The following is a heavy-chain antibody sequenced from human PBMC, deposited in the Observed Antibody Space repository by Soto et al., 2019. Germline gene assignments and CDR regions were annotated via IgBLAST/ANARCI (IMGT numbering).Heavy chain of an antibody. CDR2: IWYNGINQ. CDR3: ARARYGSSEPFDY. J-gene: IGHJ4*02. D-gene: IGHD6-19*01. CDR1: GFTFSTYS. Sequence: QVQLVESGGGVVQPGRSLRLSCSASGFTFSTYSMNWIRQAPGKGLEWVAVIWYNGINQYYADSVKGRFTISRDDSRSTVFLQMDSLRADDTAIYYCARARYGSSEPFDYWGQGTLVTVSS. V-gene: IGHV3-33*01.